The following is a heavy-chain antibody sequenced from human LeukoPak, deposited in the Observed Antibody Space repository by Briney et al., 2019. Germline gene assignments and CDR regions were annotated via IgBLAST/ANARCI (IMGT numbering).Heavy chain of an antibody. CDR1: GGSISSYY. Sequence: PSETLSLTCTVSGGSISSYYWSWIRQPPGKGLEWIGYIYYSGSTNYNPSLKSRVTISVDTSKNQFSLKLSSVTAADTAVYYCARDRFVVVPAARYYYYYGMDVWGQGTTVTV. V-gene: IGHV4-59*01. D-gene: IGHD2-2*01. CDR2: IYYSGST. J-gene: IGHJ6*02. CDR3: ARDRFVVVPAARYYYYYGMDV.